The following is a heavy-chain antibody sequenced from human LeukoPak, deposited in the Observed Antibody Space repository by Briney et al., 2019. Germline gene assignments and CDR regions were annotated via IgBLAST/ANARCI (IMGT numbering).Heavy chain of an antibody. CDR1: GGSISSGGYY. D-gene: IGHD6-13*01. V-gene: IGHV4-30-2*01. J-gene: IGHJ4*02. Sequence: PSQTLSLTCTVSGGSISSGGYYWSWIRQPPGKGLEWIGYIYHSGSTYYNPSLKSRVTISVDRSKNQFSLKLSSATAADTAVYYCARGDLAAAFDYWGQGTLVTVSS. CDR3: ARGDLAAAFDY. CDR2: IYHSGST.